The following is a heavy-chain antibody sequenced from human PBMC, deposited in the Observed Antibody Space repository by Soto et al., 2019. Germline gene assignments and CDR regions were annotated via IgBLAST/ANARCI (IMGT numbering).Heavy chain of an antibody. CDR1: GFTFSDYY. J-gene: IGHJ6*02. D-gene: IGHD5-12*01. Sequence: PGGSLRLSCAASGFTFSDYYMSWIRQAPGKGLEWVSYISSSSSYTNYADSVKGRFTISRDNAKNSLYLQMNSLRAEDTVVFYCARDLGSGLYYYYGMDVWGQGTTVTVSS. V-gene: IGHV3-11*06. CDR3: ARDLGSGLYYYYGMDV. CDR2: ISSSSSYT.